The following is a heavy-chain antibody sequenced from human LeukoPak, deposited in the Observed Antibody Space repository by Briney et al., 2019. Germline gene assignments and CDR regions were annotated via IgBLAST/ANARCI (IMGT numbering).Heavy chain of an antibody. Sequence: SETLSLTCTVSGGSISSPTYYWAWIRQPPGQELEWIKTIHHSGSTYDNPSLKSRFTMSVDTSKNQFFLNLSSVTAADTAVYYCARPGLTGYFCDYWGQGTLVTVSS. CDR3: ARPGLTGYFCDY. CDR2: IHHSGST. J-gene: IGHJ4*02. V-gene: IGHV4-39*01. D-gene: IGHD3-9*01. CDR1: GGSISSPTYY.